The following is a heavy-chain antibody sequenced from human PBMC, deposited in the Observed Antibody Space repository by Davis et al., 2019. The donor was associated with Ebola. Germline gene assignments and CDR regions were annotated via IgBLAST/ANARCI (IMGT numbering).Heavy chain of an antibody. J-gene: IGHJ3*02. V-gene: IGHV4-59*01. CDR3: ARGGRGAFDI. D-gene: IGHD3/OR15-3a*01. Sequence: MPSETLSPTCTVSGGSISSYYWSWIRQPPGKGPEWIGYIYYSGSTNYNPSLKSRVTISVDTSKNQFSLKLSSVTAADTAVYYCARGGRGAFDIWGQGTMVTVSS. CDR2: IYYSGST. CDR1: GGSISSYY.